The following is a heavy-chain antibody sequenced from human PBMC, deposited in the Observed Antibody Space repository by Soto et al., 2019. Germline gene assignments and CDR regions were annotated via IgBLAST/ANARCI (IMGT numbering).Heavy chain of an antibody. Sequence: SETLSLTCAVYGGSFSGYYWSWIRQPPGKGLEWIGEINHSGSTNYNPSLKSRVTISVDTSKNQFSLKLSSVTAADTAVYYCARGDLIAVAGTFDYWGQGTLVTV. V-gene: IGHV4-34*01. CDR3: ARGDLIAVAGTFDY. J-gene: IGHJ4*02. D-gene: IGHD6-19*01. CDR2: INHSGST. CDR1: GGSFSGYY.